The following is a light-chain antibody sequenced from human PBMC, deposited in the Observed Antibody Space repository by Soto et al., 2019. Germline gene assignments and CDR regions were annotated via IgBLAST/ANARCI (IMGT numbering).Light chain of an antibody. CDR3: QQSYTTPRT. V-gene: IGKV1-39*01. CDR1: QSISSY. Sequence: DIQMTQSPSSLSASVGDRVSITCRASQSISSYLNWYQQRPGKAPKLLIYAASSVQSGVPSRFSGGGSGTDFTLTIGSLQPEDFATYYCQQSYTTPRTFGQGTKVEIK. CDR2: AAS. J-gene: IGKJ1*01.